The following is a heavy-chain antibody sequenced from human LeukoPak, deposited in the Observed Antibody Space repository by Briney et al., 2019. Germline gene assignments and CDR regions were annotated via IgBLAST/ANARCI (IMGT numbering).Heavy chain of an antibody. CDR1: GFTFSRNA. Sequence: PGGSLRLSCATSGFTFSRNAMGWVRQAPGMGLEWVSAIASDERTHYADSVKGRFIISRDISKNTLYLQMSSLRDEDTAVYYCARGRRDTQYQVFDYWGQGTLVTVSS. V-gene: IGHV3-23*01. J-gene: IGHJ4*02. D-gene: IGHD2-2*01. CDR3: ARGRRDTQYQVFDY. CDR2: IASDERT.